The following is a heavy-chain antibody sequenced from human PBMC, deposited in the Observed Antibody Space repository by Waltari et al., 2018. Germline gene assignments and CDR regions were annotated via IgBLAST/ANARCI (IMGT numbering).Heavy chain of an antibody. J-gene: IGHJ4*02. CDR1: GFTFSGYG. CDR3: ARDDYGDY. CDR2: IKQDGSEK. V-gene: IGHV3-7*01. Sequence: EVQLVEYGGGLVQPGGSLRLSCAASGFTFSGYGMSWVRQAPGKGLEWVANIKQDGSEKYYVDSVKGRFTISRDNAKNSLYLQMNSLRAEDTAVYYCARDDYGDYWGQGTLVTVSS.